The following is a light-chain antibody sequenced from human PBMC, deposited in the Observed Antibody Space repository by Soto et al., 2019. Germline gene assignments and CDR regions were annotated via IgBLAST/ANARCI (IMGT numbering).Light chain of an antibody. V-gene: IGKV4-1*01. CDR1: QSLLH. CDR3: QQYDTTPVT. J-gene: IGKJ1*01. Sequence: DIVMTQSPDSLAVSLGERATINCKSSQSLLHLAWYQQKPGQPPKLLIYWASTRESGVPDRFSGSASGTDFTLTISSLQAEDVAVYYCQQYDTTPVTFGQGTKVELK. CDR2: WAS.